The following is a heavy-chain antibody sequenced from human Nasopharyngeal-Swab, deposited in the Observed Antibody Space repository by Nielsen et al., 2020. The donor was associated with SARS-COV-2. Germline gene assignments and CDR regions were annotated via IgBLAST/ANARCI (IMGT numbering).Heavy chain of an antibody. CDR3: ARGRVYMDV. J-gene: IGHJ6*03. CDR1: GFTFSTYW. V-gene: IGHV3-74*01. CDR2: INDDGRDT. Sequence: GESLKISCAASGFTFSTYWMHWVRQAPGKGLVWVSRINDDGRDTIYADSVKGRFTISRDNAKNSLYLQLNSLRDEDTAVYYCARGRVYMDVWGKGTTVTVSS.